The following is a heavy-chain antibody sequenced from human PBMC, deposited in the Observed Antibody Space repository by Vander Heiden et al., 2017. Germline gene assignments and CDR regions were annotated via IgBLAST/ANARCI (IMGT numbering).Heavy chain of an antibody. CDR3: AKDAGHSSNY. CDR2: ISGSGGST. J-gene: IGHJ4*02. CDR1: GFTFGNEG. D-gene: IGHD3-22*01. V-gene: IGHV3-23*01. Sequence: EVQLLESGGGLVQTGISLRLSCVASGFTFGNEGMSWFRQPPGKGLEWVSGISGSGGSTYYADSVKGRFTVSRDNSKNTLYLEMNRLRADDTAVYFCAKDAGHSSNYWGQGTRVTVSS.